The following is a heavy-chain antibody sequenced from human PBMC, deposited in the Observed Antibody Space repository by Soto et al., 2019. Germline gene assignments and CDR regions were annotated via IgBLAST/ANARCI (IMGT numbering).Heavy chain of an antibody. CDR3: AREAAMADFDY. CDR2: ISAYNGNT. V-gene: IGHV1-18*01. CDR1: GGTFSSYT. Sequence: GASVKVSCKASGGTFSSYTISWVRQAPGQGLEWMGWISAYNGNTNYAQKLQGRVTMTTDTSTSTAYMELRSLRSDDTAVYYCAREAAMADFDYWGQGTLVTVSS. D-gene: IGHD5-18*01. J-gene: IGHJ4*02.